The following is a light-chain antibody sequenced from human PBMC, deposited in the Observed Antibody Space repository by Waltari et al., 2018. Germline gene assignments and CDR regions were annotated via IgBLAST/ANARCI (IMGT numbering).Light chain of an antibody. CDR1: QTIRSW. V-gene: IGKV1-5*03. CDR2: KAS. Sequence: DIQMTQSPSTLSASVGDRVTITCRASQTIRSWLAWYRQKPGKAPKLLIYKASSLESGVPSRFSGSGSGTEFTLTINSLQPDDFATYYCQQYNSLWTFGQGTKVEIK. J-gene: IGKJ1*01. CDR3: QQYNSLWT.